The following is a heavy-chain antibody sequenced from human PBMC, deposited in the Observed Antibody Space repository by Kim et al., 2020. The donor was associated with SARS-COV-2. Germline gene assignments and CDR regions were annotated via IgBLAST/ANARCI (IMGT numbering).Heavy chain of an antibody. CDR2: IYYSGST. CDR1: GGSISSSSYY. D-gene: IGHD2-15*01. Sequence: SETLSLTCTVSGGSISSSSYYWGWIRQPPGKGLEWIGSIYYSGSTYYNPSLKSRVTISVDTSKNQFSLKLSSVTAADTAVYYCARQPEGPTLDYWGQGTLVTVSS. CDR3: ARQPEGPTLDY. V-gene: IGHV4-39*01. J-gene: IGHJ4*02.